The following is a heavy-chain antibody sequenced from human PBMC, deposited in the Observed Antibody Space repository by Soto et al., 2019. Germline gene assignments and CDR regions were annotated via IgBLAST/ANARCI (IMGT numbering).Heavy chain of an antibody. CDR1: GGSISSYY. J-gene: IGHJ4*02. V-gene: IGHV4-59*01. Sequence: SETLSLTCTVSGGSISSYYWSWIRQPPGKGLEWIGYIYYSGSTNYNPSLKSRVTISVDTSKNQFSLKLSSVTAADTAVYYCARDGYNGIDYWGQGTLVTVSS. CDR3: ARDGYNGIDY. CDR2: IYYSGST. D-gene: IGHD5-12*01.